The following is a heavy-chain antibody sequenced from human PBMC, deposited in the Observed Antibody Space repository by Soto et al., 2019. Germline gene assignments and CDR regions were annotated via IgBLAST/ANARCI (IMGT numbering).Heavy chain of an antibody. CDR1: GGSLSSYY. CDR2: IYYSGST. V-gene: IGHV4-59*01. D-gene: IGHD6-6*01. Sequence: PSETLSLTCTVSGGSLSSYYWSWIRQPPGKGLEWIGYIYYSGSTNYNPSLKSRVTISVDTSKNQFSLKLSSVTAADTAGYYCARGRVAALNYMDVWGKGTTVTVSS. CDR3: ARGRVAALNYMDV. J-gene: IGHJ6*03.